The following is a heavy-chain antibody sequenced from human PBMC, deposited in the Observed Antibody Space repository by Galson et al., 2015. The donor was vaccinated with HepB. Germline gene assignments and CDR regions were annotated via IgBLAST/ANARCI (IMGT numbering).Heavy chain of an antibody. V-gene: IGHV3-23*01. CDR1: GFTFSSYA. J-gene: IGHJ4*02. Sequence: SLRLSCAAPGFTFSSYAMSWVRQAPGKGLEWVSAISGSGGSTYYADSVKGRFTISRDNSKNTLYLQMNSLRAEDTAVYYCAKDSVDTAMVAYYFDYWGQGTLVTVSS. CDR3: AKDSVDTAMVAYYFDY. CDR2: ISGSGGST. D-gene: IGHD5-18*01.